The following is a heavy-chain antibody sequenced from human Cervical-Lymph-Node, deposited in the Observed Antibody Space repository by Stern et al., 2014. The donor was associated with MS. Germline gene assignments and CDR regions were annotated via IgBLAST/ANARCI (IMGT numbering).Heavy chain of an antibody. Sequence: VQLVESGAEVKKPGASVKVSCKASGYTFTSYDINWVRQATGQGLEWMGWMNPNSGNTGYAQKFQGRVTMTRNTSISTAYMELSSLRSEDTAVYYCARVHYDFWSGYRETFDYWGQGTLVTVSS. V-gene: IGHV1-8*01. D-gene: IGHD3-3*01. CDR3: ARVHYDFWSGYRETFDY. J-gene: IGHJ4*02. CDR2: MNPNSGNT. CDR1: GYTFTSYD.